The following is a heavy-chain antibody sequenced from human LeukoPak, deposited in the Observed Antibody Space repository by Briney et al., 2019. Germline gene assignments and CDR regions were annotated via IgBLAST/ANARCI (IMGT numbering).Heavy chain of an antibody. V-gene: IGHV3-21*01. CDR1: GFTFSSYS. CDR3: ARDSWGVDPPSYMDV. Sequence: PGGSLRLSCAASGFTFSSYSMNWVRQAPGKGLEWVSSISSSSSYIYYADSVKGRFTISRDNAENSLYLQMNSLRAEDTAVYYCARDSWGVDPPSYMDVWGKGTTVTVSS. J-gene: IGHJ6*03. D-gene: IGHD3-16*01. CDR2: ISSSSSYI.